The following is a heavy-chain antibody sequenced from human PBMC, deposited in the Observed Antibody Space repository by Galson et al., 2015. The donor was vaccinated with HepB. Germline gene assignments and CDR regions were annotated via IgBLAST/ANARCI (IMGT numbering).Heavy chain of an antibody. Sequence: SLRLSCAASGFTLSTYNMNWVRQAPGKGLEWVSFLDIGNTFIKYTESVKGRFTISRDDAKNSLYLQISSLRAEDTALYYCSRDLGASRRAYEIWCQGTLVTVSS. D-gene: IGHD4-17*01. V-gene: IGHV3-21*01. CDR3: SRDLGASRRAYEI. CDR1: GFTLSTYN. CDR2: LDIGNTFI. J-gene: IGHJ3*02.